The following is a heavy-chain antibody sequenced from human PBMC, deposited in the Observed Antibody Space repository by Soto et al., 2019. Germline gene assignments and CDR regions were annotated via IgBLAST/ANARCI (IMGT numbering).Heavy chain of an antibody. CDR1: GFTFEDYG. D-gene: IGHD5-18*01. Sequence: PGGSLRLSCAGSGFTFEDYGMHWVRQGPGKGLEWVAGISWNSGNIHYADSVKGRFTISRDNAMNSLYLQMNSLRIEDTALYYCARDIVIGYTYGYPLARGQGTLVTVSS. CDR2: ISWNSGNI. V-gene: IGHV3-9*01. CDR3: ARDIVIGYTYGYPLA. J-gene: IGHJ4*02.